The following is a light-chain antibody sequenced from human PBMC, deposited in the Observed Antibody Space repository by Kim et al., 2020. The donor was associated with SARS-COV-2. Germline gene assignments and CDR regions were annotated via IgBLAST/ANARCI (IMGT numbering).Light chain of an antibody. J-gene: IGKJ1*01. CDR2: SAS. CDR3: QHYGSSSGT. CDR1: QSITRNY. Sequence: EIVLTQPPGTLSLSPGNRATLSCRASQSITRNYLAWYQQKGGQAPRLLIHSASSRATGIPDRISGSGSGTDFTLTISRLEPEDFAVYYCQHYGSSSGTFGPGTKVDIK. V-gene: IGKV3-20*01.